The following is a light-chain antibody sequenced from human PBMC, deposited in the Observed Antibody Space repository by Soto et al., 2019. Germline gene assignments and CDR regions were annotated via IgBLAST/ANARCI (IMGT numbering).Light chain of an antibody. CDR1: QSVSSY. Sequence: EIVLTQSPATLSLSPGERATLSCRASQSVSSYLAWYQQKPGQAPRLLIYDASNRATGIPARFSGSGSGTDFTLTISSLETEDFAVYYCQQRSNWQFTFGPGTKVEIK. V-gene: IGKV3-11*01. CDR3: QQRSNWQFT. J-gene: IGKJ3*01. CDR2: DAS.